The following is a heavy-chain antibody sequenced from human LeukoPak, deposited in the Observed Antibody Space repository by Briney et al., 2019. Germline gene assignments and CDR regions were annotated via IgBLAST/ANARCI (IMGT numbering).Heavy chain of an antibody. Sequence: SETLSLTCTVSGGSISSGSYYWSWIRQPAGKGLEWIGRIYTSGSTNYNPSLKSRVTISVDTSKTQFSLKLSSVTAADTAVYYCAGGATVTDHFDYWGQGTLVTVSS. D-gene: IGHD4-17*01. V-gene: IGHV4-61*02. J-gene: IGHJ4*02. CDR3: AGGATVTDHFDY. CDR1: GGSISSGSYY. CDR2: IYTSGST.